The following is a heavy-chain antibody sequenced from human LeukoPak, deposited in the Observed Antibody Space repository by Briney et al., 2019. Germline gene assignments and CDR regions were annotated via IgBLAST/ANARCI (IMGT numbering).Heavy chain of an antibody. CDR2: ISAYNGNT. J-gene: IGHJ4*02. CDR1: GYTFTSYG. CDR3: ARVGSGSYFDFDY. Sequence: ASVKVSCKASGYTFTSYGISWVRQAPGQGLEWMGWISAYNGNTNYAQKLQGRVTLTTDTSTSTVYMELSSLRSEDTAVYYCARVGSGSYFDFDYWGQGTLVTVSS. D-gene: IGHD1-26*01. V-gene: IGHV1-18*01.